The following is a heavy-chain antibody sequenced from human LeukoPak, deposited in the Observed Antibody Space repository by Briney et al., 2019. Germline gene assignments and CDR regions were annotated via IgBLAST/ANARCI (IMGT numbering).Heavy chain of an antibody. CDR2: INPSGGST. V-gene: IGHV1-46*01. D-gene: IGHD3-22*01. CDR3: ARVSYYDSHIDY. Sequence: ASVKVSCKASGYTFTRYGISWVRQAPGQGLEWMGIINPSGGSTSYAQKFQGRVTMTRDMSTSTVYMELSSLRSEDTAVYYCARVSYYDSHIDYWGQGTLVTVSS. J-gene: IGHJ4*02. CDR1: GYTFTRYG.